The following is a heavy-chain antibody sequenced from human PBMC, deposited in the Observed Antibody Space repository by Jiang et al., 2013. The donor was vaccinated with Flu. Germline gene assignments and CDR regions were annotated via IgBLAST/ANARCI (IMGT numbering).Heavy chain of an antibody. Sequence: ELLKPSETLSLTCTVSGGSISSYYWSWIRQPPGKGLEWIGYIYYSGSTNYNPSLKSRVTISVDTSKNQFSLKLSSVTAADTAVYYCARGQYSSSWYGEMIDYWGQGTLV. J-gene: IGHJ4*02. D-gene: IGHD6-13*01. CDR2: IYYSGST. CDR1: GGSISSYY. CDR3: ARGQYSSSWYGEMIDY. V-gene: IGHV4-59*01.